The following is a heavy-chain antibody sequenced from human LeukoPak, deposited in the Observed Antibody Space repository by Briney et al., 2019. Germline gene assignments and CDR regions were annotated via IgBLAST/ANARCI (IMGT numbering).Heavy chain of an antibody. J-gene: IGHJ5*02. CDR1: GYTFTSYY. D-gene: IGHD1-7*01. CDR2: INPSGGST. V-gene: IGHV1-46*01. Sequence: GASVKVSCKASGYTFTSYYMHWVRQAPGQGLEWMGIINPSGGSTSYAQKFQGRVTMTRDMSTSTVYMELSSPRSEDTAVYYCARDKVTITGTTAGRIWFDPWGQGTLVTVSS. CDR3: ARDKVTITGTTAGRIWFDP.